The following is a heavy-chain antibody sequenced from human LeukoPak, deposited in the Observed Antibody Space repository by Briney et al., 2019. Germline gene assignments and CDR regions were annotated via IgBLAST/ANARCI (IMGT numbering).Heavy chain of an antibody. CDR1: GGSISSGSYY. CDR3: AREWAARPGVLFDY. CDR2: IYTSGST. Sequence: QVQLQESGPGLVKPSQTLSLTCTVSGGSISSGSYYWSWIRQPAGKGLEWIGRIYTSGSTNYNPSLKSRVTISVDTSKNQFSLKLSSVTAADTAVYYCAREWAARPGVLFDYWGQGTLVTVSS. D-gene: IGHD6-6*01. J-gene: IGHJ4*02. V-gene: IGHV4-61*02.